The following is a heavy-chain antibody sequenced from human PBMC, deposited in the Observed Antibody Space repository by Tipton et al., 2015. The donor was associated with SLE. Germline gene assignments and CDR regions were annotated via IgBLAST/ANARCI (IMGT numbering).Heavy chain of an antibody. Sequence: RSLRLSCAASGFTFSSYAMHWVRQAPGKGLEWVAVISYDGSNKYYADSVKGRFTISRDNSKNTLYLQMNSLRAEDTAVYYCARDRGNHDAFDIWGQGTMVTVSS. CDR1: GFTFSSYA. CDR3: ARDRGNHDAFDI. D-gene: IGHD3-10*01. J-gene: IGHJ3*02. CDR2: ISYDGSNK. V-gene: IGHV3-30-3*01.